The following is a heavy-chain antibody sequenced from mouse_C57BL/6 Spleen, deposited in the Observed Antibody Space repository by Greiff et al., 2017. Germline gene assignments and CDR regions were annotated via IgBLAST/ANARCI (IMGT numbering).Heavy chain of an antibody. CDR3: ARLVVADWYFDV. CDR1: GYAFSSYW. Sequence: VMLVESGAELVKPGASVKISCKASGYAFSSYWMNWVKQRPGKGLEWIGQIYPGDGDTNYNGKFKGKATLTADKSSSTAYMQLSSLTSEDSAVYFCARLVVADWYFDVWGTGTTVTVSS. J-gene: IGHJ1*03. D-gene: IGHD1-1*01. CDR2: IYPGDGDT. V-gene: IGHV1-80*01.